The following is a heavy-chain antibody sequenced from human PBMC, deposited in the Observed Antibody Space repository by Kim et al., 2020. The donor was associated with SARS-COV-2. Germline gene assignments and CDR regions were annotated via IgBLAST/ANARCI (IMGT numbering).Heavy chain of an antibody. J-gene: IGHJ5*02. V-gene: IGHV4-34*01. Sequence: SETLSLTCAVYGGSFSGYYWSWIRQPPGKGLEWIGEINHSGSTNYNPSLKSRVTISVDTSKNQFSLKLSSVTAADTAVYYCARGPLRGSYNWFDPWGQGTPVTASS. CDR1: GGSFSGYY. CDR3: ARGPLRGSYNWFDP. CDR2: INHSGST. D-gene: IGHD1-26*01.